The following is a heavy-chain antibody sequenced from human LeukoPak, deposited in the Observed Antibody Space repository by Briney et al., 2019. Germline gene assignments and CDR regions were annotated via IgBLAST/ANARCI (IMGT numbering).Heavy chain of an antibody. CDR1: GFTFSSYE. CDR3: AREVVGTTSEFDY. Sequence: PGGSLRISCAASGFTFSSYEIDWVRPAPGKGLEWISYISSSGSTIYYADSVKGRFTISRDNAKNSLYLQMNSLRAEDTAIYYCAREVVGTTSEFDYWGQGTLVTVSS. D-gene: IGHD1-26*01. CDR2: ISSSGSTI. V-gene: IGHV3-48*03. J-gene: IGHJ4*02.